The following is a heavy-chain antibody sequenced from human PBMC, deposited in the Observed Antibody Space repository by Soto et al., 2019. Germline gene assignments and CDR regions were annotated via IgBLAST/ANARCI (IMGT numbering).Heavy chain of an antibody. CDR2: INAGNGNT. Sequence: ASVKVSCKASGYTFTSYAMHCVRQAPGQRLEWMGWINAGNGNTKYSQKFQGRVTITRDTSASTAYMELSSLRSEDTAVYYCARPGGIAAASGAFDIWGQGTMVTVSS. D-gene: IGHD6-13*01. CDR1: GYTFTSYA. J-gene: IGHJ3*02. CDR3: ARPGGIAAASGAFDI. V-gene: IGHV1-3*01.